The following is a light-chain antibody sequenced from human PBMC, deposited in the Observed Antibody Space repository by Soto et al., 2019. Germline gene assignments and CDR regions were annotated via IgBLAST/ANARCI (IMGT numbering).Light chain of an antibody. CDR1: SSDVGGYNY. Sequence: QSVLTQPASVSGSPGQSITISYTGTSSDVGGYNYVSWYQQHPGKAPKLMIYEVTNRPSGVSSRFSGSKSGNTASLTISGLQAEDEADYYCSSYTSRSTLVFGTGTKVTVL. J-gene: IGLJ1*01. V-gene: IGLV2-14*01. CDR2: EVT. CDR3: SSYTSRSTLV.